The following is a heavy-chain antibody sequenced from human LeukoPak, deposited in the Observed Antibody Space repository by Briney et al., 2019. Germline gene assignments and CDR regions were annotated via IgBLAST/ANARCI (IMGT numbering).Heavy chain of an antibody. D-gene: IGHD4-17*01. J-gene: IGHJ4*02. CDR3: AKDSYGDYIFDY. Sequence: GGSLRLSCAASGFTFSSFAMNWVRQAPGKGLEWVSVISGSGDTTYHADSVKGRFTISRDNSKNTLYLQMNSLRAEDTAVYYCAKDSYGDYIFDYWGQGTLVTVSS. CDR2: ISGSGDTT. V-gene: IGHV3-23*01. CDR1: GFTFSSFA.